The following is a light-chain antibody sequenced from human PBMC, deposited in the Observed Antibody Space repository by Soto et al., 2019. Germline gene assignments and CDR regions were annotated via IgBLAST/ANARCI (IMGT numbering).Light chain of an antibody. V-gene: IGKV3-15*01. Sequence: EIVMTQSPATLSVSPGERATLSCRASQSVSNNLAWYQQKPGQAPRLLIYGASTRATGIPARFRGSGSGTEFTLTISSLQSEDFAVYYCQQYNNWPPFTFGPGTKVDIK. CDR3: QQYNNWPPFT. J-gene: IGKJ3*01. CDR1: QSVSNN. CDR2: GAS.